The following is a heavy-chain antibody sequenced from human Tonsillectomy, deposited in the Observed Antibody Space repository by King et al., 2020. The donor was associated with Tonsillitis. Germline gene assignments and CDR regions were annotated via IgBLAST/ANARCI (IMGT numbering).Heavy chain of an antibody. J-gene: IGHJ4*02. CDR3: ARTNSGYDDFEY. CDR1: GGYISSYS. D-gene: IGHD5-12*01. Sequence: QLQESGPGLVKPSETLSLTRTVSGGYISSYSWSWVRQPPGKGLEWIGYIFYSWSTNSTPTLKSRVTISVDPSKNKFSLKLTSVTAADTAVYYCARTNSGYDDFEYWGQGTLVTVSS. V-gene: IGHV4-59*01. CDR2: IFYSWST.